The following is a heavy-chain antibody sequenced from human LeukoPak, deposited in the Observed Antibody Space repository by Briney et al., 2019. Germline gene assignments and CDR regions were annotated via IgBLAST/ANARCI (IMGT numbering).Heavy chain of an antibody. J-gene: IGHJ4*02. Sequence: PGGSLRLSCAASGFTFSSYSMNWVRQAPGKGLEWVSSISSSSSYIYYADSVKGRFTTSRDNAKNSLYLQMNSLRAEDTAVYYCASDGIPGYCSSTSCKTFDYWGQGTLVTVSS. V-gene: IGHV3-21*01. D-gene: IGHD2-2*01. CDR3: ASDGIPGYCSSTSCKTFDY. CDR2: ISSSSSYI. CDR1: GFTFSSYS.